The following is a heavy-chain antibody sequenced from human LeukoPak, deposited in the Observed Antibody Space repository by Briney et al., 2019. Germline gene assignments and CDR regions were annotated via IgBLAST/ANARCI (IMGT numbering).Heavy chain of an antibody. CDR3: AKEGCSSTSCYLSEFDY. V-gene: IGHV3-23*01. CDR2: ISGSGGST. D-gene: IGHD2-2*01. CDR1: GFTFSSYA. Sequence: VGSLRLSCAASGFTFSSYAMSWVRQAPGKGLEWVSAISGSGGSTYYADSVKGRFTISRDNSKNTLYLQMNSLRAEDTAVYYCAKEGCSSTSCYLSEFDYWGQGTLVTVSS. J-gene: IGHJ4*02.